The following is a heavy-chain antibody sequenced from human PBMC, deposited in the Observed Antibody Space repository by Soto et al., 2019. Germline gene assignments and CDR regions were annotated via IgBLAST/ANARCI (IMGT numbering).Heavy chain of an antibody. D-gene: IGHD5-12*01. V-gene: IGHV1-2*02. CDR3: ARESGGATATLDYYYFYMDV. J-gene: IGHJ6*03. CDR1: GYTFTSYG. Sequence: ASVKVSCKASGYTFTSYGIIWVRQAPGQGLEWMGWINPNGGVTKYAQKFQGRVTVTRDTSIRTVYMELSSLRSDDTAVYYCARESGGATATLDYYYFYMDVWGKGTTVTVSS. CDR2: INPNGGVT.